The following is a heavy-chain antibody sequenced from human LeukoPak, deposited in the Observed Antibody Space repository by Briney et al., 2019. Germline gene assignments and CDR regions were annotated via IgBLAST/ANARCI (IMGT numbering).Heavy chain of an antibody. CDR2: IIPIFGTA. CDR3: ARDPTYNWNAFSPFFDY. V-gene: IGHV1-69*13. CDR1: GGTFSSYA. J-gene: IGHJ4*02. D-gene: IGHD1-20*01. Sequence: ASVKVSCKASGGTFSSYAISWVRQAPGQGLEWMGGIIPIFGTANYAQRFQGRVTITADESTSTAYMELSSLRSEDTAVYYCARDPTYNWNAFSPFFDYWGQGTLVTVSS.